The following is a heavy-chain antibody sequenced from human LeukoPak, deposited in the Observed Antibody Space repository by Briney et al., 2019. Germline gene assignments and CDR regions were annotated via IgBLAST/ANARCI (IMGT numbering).Heavy chain of an antibody. J-gene: IGHJ4*02. CDR3: YSSSSLGDFDY. CDR2: IYTSGST. CDR1: GGSISSYY. V-gene: IGHV4-4*07. Sequence: SETLSLTCTVSGGSISSYYWSWIRQPAGKGLEWIGRIYTSGSTNYNPSLKSRVTISVDTSKNQFSLKLSSVTAADTAVYYCYSSSSLGDFDYWGQGTLVTVSS. D-gene: IGHD6-6*01.